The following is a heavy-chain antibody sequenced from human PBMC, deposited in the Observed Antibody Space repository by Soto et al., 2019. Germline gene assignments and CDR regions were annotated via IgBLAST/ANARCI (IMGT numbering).Heavy chain of an antibody. CDR3: ARDWEFGF. D-gene: IGHD3-10*01. CDR1: GYTFSSYY. CDR2: INPSGDST. V-gene: IGHV1-46*01. J-gene: IGHJ4*02. Sequence: QVQLVQSGAEVKKPGASVKVSCKASGYTFSSYYMHWVRQAPGQGLEWMGVINPSGDSTTYAQKFQGRVTMSKDTSTSTLYMELSSLRSEDTAVYFCARDWEFGFWGQGTLVIVSS.